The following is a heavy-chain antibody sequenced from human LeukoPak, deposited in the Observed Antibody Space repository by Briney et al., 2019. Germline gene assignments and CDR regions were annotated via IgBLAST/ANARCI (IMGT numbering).Heavy chain of an antibody. Sequence: GGSLRLSCAASGFSVSGNYMSWVRQAPGKGLEWVSMIYSGGLTYYADSVRGRFTISRVNSKNTLYLQVNSLRAEDTAVYYCARGVSHDRGDYIYFACWGQGTLVTVSS. CDR1: GFSVSGNY. J-gene: IGHJ4*02. V-gene: IGHV3-66*01. CDR2: IYSGGLT. D-gene: IGHD4-17*01. CDR3: ARGVSHDRGDYIYFAC.